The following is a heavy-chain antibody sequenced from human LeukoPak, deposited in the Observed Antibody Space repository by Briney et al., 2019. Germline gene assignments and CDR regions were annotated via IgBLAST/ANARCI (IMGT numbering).Heavy chain of an antibody. J-gene: IGHJ4*02. CDR3: ARMYCSSTSCYDGYFAY. D-gene: IGHD2-2*01. V-gene: IGHV1-69*13. CDR1: GCTFSSYA. CDR2: VIPIFGTA. Sequence: SSVKVSCKSSGCTFSSYAISWVRQAPVQGLEWMGGVIPIFGTANYAQKFRAIVTITADESTSTSRMELGSRRSEDTAVYSCARMYCSSTSCYDGYFAYWGQGTLVTVSS.